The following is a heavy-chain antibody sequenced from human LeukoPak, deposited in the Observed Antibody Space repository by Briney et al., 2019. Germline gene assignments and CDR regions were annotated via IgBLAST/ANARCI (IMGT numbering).Heavy chain of an antibody. Sequence: SETLSLTCTVSGGSINSLYWNWIRQPPGKGLEWIGYIYYSGSTNYSPSLKSRVTISVDTSKNQFSLKLSSVTAADTAVYYCARVGSQSYWYFDLWGRGTLVTVSS. CDR2: IYYSGST. CDR1: GGSINSLY. D-gene: IGHD5-12*01. J-gene: IGHJ2*01. CDR3: ARVGSQSYWYFDL. V-gene: IGHV4-59*11.